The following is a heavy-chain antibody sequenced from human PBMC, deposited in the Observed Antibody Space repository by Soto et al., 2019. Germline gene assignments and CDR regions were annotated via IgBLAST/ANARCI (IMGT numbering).Heavy chain of an antibody. V-gene: IGHV1-18*01. CDR3: AREAAAERNYYGLNV. D-gene: IGHD6-13*01. J-gene: IGHJ6*02. CDR2: ISGYNGNT. Sequence: QVQLVQSGPEVRKPGASVKVSCKASGYIFSRYGISWVRQAPGQGREWMGWISGYNGNTKFGERVQGRVNVTTDTYTSTAYMELRSLRSDDTAVYYCAREAAAERNYYGLNVWGQGTTVIVSS. CDR1: GYIFSRYG.